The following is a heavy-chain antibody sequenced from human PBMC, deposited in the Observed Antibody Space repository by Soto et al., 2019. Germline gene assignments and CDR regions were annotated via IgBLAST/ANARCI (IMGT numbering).Heavy chain of an antibody. CDR2: IISKTDGGST. CDR1: GCTFSNAW. D-gene: IGHD6-19*01. J-gene: IGHJ4*02. CDR3: ARRSSGWYLDY. V-gene: IGHV3-15*06. Sequence: GGSLRVPSAASGCTFSNAWVSWVLQAPGKGLEWVGRIISKTDGGSTYYADSVKGRFTISRDNSKNTLYLQMNSLRAEDTAVYYCARRSSGWYLDYWGQGTLVTVSS.